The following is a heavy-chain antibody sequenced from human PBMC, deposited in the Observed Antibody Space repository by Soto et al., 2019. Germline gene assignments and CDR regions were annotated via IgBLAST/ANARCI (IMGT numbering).Heavy chain of an antibody. J-gene: IGHJ6*02. V-gene: IGHV4-34*01. CDR1: GGSFSGYY. D-gene: IGHD2-2*01. CDR3: ARDLAVVVPAAAARYYGMDV. CDR2: INHSGST. Sequence: QVQLQQWGAGLLKPSETLSLTCAVYGGSFSGYYWSWIRQPPGKGLEWIGEINHSGSTNYNPSLKSRVTISVDTSKNQFSLKRSSVTAADTAVYYCARDLAVVVPAAAARYYGMDVWGQGTTVTVSS.